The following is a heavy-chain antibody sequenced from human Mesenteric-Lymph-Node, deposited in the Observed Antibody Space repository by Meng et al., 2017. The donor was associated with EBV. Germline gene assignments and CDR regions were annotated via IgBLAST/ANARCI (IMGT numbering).Heavy chain of an antibody. CDR1: YS. Sequence: YSLVSIQPPGREAVVWIGYIDHSVGKNYNPSVESRVTISIDTSRNHFSLKMNSVTADDTAVYSCARAYYYHAFDMWGQGTMVTVSS. V-gene: IGHV4-61*03. D-gene: IGHD3-10*01. CDR2: IDHSVGK. J-gene: IGHJ3*02. CDR3: ARAYYYHAFDM.